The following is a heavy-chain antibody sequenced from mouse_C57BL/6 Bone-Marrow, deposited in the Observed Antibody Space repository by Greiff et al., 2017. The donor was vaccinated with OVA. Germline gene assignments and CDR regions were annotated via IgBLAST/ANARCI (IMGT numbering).Heavy chain of an antibody. Sequence: QVQLQQSGPGLVQPSQSLSITCTVSGFSLTSYGVHWVRQSPGKGLEWLGVIWRGGSTDYNAAFMSRLSITKDNSKSQVFFKMNSLQADDTAIYYSAKRLLLRSYAMDYWGQGTSVTVSS. V-gene: IGHV2-5*01. CDR2: IWRGGST. J-gene: IGHJ4*01. CDR1: GFSLTSYG. CDR3: AKRLLLRSYAMDY. D-gene: IGHD1-1*01.